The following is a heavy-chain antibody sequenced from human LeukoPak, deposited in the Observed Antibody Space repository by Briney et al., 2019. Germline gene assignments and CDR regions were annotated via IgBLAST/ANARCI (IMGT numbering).Heavy chain of an antibody. D-gene: IGHD3-10*01. Sequence: GASVKVSCKAYGGTFSSYAISWVRQAPGQGLEWMGRIVPILGIANYAQKFQGRVTIAADRSTSTAYMELSSLRSEDTAVYYCARELLWFGESSRDAFDIWGQGTMVTVSS. J-gene: IGHJ3*02. CDR1: GGTFSSYA. CDR3: ARELLWFGESSRDAFDI. CDR2: IVPILGIA. V-gene: IGHV1-69*04.